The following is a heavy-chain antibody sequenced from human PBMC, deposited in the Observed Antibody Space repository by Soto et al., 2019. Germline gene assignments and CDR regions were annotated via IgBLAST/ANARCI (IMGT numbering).Heavy chain of an antibody. D-gene: IGHD6-13*01. CDR1: GFTFSSYS. J-gene: IGHJ5*02. CDR2: ISSSSSTI. Sequence: EVQLVESGGGLVQPGGSLRLSCAASGFTFSSYSMNWVRQAPVKGLEWVSYISSSSSTIYYADSVKGRFTIARDNAKNSLYLQMNSLRDEDTAVYYCAIDYSSSWSYNWFDPWGQGTLVTVSS. CDR3: AIDYSSSWSYNWFDP. V-gene: IGHV3-48*02.